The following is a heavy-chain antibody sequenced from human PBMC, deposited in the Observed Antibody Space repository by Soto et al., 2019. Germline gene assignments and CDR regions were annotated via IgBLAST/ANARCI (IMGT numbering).Heavy chain of an antibody. D-gene: IGHD6-19*01. CDR2: IYLNDDQ. Sequence: QITLKASGPTLVRPTQTLTLTFTCSGFPLSTTVLGVGWISPPPAKALEWLAVIYLNDDQRYSPSLNARLTITKDTSKNQLVLTMTNMYPVETSTYYCAHRPSGWYSFDYWGQGTMVTVSS. V-gene: IGHV2-5*01. CDR1: GFPLSTTVLG. J-gene: IGHJ4*02. CDR3: AHRPSGWYSFDY.